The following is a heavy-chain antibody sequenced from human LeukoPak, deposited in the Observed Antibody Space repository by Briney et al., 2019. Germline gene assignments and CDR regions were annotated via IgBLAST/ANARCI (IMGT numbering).Heavy chain of an antibody. CDR1: GFIFDNYA. Sequence: PGGSLRLSCVASGFIFDNYAPSWVRQAPGKGLEWVSGISGSADNTYYADSVKGRFTISRDISKNTVYLQMNNLRVDDTAVYYCAKGPKLGDGFHCDYWGQGTLVTVSS. CDR2: ISGSADNT. CDR3: AKGPKLGDGFHCDY. V-gene: IGHV3-23*01. J-gene: IGHJ4*02. D-gene: IGHD5-24*01.